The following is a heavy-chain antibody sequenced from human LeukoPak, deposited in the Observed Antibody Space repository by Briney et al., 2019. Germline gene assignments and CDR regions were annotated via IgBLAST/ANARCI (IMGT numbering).Heavy chain of an antibody. CDR3: ARGAGSYYYMDV. CDR1: GFSFSSYS. J-gene: IGHJ6*03. CDR2: ISYDGSNK. Sequence: GGPLRLSCAASGFSFSSYSMNWVRQAPGKGLEWVAVISYDGSNKYYADSVKGRFTISRDNSKNTLYLQMNSLRAEDTAVYYCARGAGSYYYMDVWGKGTTVTVSS. V-gene: IGHV3-30*03.